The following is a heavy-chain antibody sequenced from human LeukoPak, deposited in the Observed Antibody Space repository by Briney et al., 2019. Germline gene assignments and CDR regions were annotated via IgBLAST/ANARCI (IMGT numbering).Heavy chain of an antibody. D-gene: IGHD5-18*01. Sequence: GGSLRLSCAASGFTFSSYWMHWVHQAPGKGLVWVSRINSDGSSTSYADSVKGRFTISRDNAKNTLYLQMNSLRAEDTAVYYCARAEYSYAQKELDYWGQGTLVTVSS. CDR1: GFTFSSYW. J-gene: IGHJ4*02. CDR3: ARAEYSYAQKELDY. CDR2: INSDGSST. V-gene: IGHV3-74*01.